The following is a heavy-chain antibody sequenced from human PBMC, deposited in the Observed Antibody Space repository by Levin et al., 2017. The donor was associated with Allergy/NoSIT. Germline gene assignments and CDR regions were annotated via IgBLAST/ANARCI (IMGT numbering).Heavy chain of an antibody. D-gene: IGHD4-23*01. J-gene: IGHJ4*02. CDR2: INPSGGST. CDR3: ARDELPENLKTTVVTPGADY. V-gene: IGHV1-46*01. Sequence: GESLKISCKASGYTFTSYYMHWVRQAPGQGLEWMGIINPSGGSTSYAQKFQGRVTMTRDTSTSTVYMELSSLRSEDTAVYYCARDELPENLKTTVVTPGADYWGQGTLVTVSS. CDR1: GYTFTSYY.